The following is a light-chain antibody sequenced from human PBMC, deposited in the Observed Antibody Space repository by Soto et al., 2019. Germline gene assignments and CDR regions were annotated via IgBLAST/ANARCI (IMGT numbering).Light chain of an antibody. CDR2: DAS. Sequence: EIVLTQSPATLSLSPGERATLSCRASQSVSSYLAWYQQKPGQAPRLLIYDASNRATGIPARFSGSGSGTDFSLTISSLEPEDFAVYYCQKRSNWPSITFCQGTRLESK. J-gene: IGKJ5*01. V-gene: IGKV3-11*01. CDR3: QKRSNWPSIT. CDR1: QSVSSY.